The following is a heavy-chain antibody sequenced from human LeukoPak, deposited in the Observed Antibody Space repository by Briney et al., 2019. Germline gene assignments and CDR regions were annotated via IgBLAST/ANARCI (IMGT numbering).Heavy chain of an antibody. J-gene: IGHJ4*02. D-gene: IGHD6-19*01. V-gene: IGHV3-21*01. CDR1: GFTFTSYS. CDR3: ARDPDRSAVAGNLGY. CDR2: ISSSSSYI. Sequence: GGSLRLSCAASGFTFTSYSMDLVSQAPGKGLEWVSSISSSSSYIYYADSVKGRFTISRDNAKNSLYLQMNSLRAEDTAVYYCARDPDRSAVAGNLGYWGQGTLVTVSS.